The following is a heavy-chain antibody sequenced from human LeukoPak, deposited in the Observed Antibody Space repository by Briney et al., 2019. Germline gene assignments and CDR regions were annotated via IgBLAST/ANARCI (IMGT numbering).Heavy chain of an antibody. CDR3: ARGEYYYDGGY. CDR1: GLTFTNYW. D-gene: IGHD3-22*01. V-gene: IGHV3-7*04. J-gene: IGHJ4*02. Sequence: GGSLRLSCAASGLTFTNYWMSWVCQAPGKGLEWVANIKQDGSEKHYVDSVKGRFTISRDNAKNSLFLQMNSLRAEDTAVYYCARGEYYYDGGYWGQGTLVTVSS. CDR2: IKQDGSEK.